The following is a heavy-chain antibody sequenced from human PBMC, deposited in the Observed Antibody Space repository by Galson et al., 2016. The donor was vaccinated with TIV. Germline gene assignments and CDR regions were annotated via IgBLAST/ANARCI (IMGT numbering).Heavy chain of an antibody. Sequence: SLRLSCAASGFTFSSHTMNWVRQAPGTGLELVSSISGGNSYIYYADSVKGRFTISRDNAKNSLLLQMNSLRGEDTAVYYCTRVPQTYSSSWYDFDYWGQGALVTVSS. J-gene: IGHJ4*02. V-gene: IGHV3-21*01. CDR3: TRVPQTYSSSWYDFDY. CDR2: ISGGNSYI. D-gene: IGHD6-13*01. CDR1: GFTFSSHT.